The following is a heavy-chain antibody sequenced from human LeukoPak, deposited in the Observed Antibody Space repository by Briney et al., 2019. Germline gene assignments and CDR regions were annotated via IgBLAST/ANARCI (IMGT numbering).Heavy chain of an antibody. CDR1: GYTFTDYY. V-gene: IGHV1-2*02. D-gene: IGHD3-3*01. CDR3: ARDSLITIFGVVGGFDP. Sequence: ASVKVSCKASGYTFTDYYLHWVRQAPGQGLEWMGWINPNSGGTNFAQKFQDRVTMTRDTSISTAYMELSRLRSDDTAVYYCARDSLITIFGVVGGFDPWGQGTLVTVSS. J-gene: IGHJ5*02. CDR2: INPNSGGT.